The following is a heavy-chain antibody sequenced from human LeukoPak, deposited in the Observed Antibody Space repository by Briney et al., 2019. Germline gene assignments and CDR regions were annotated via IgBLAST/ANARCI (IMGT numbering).Heavy chain of an antibody. CDR2: INSDGSST. CDR1: GFTSSSYW. J-gene: IGHJ4*02. Sequence: PGGSLRLSCAASGFTSSSYWMHWVRQAPGKGLVWVSRINSDGSSTSYADSVKGRFTISRDNAKNTLYLQMNSLSAEDTAVYYCARAGAYCGGDCYSWDYWGQGTLVTVSS. D-gene: IGHD2-21*02. V-gene: IGHV3-74*01. CDR3: ARAGAYCGGDCYSWDY.